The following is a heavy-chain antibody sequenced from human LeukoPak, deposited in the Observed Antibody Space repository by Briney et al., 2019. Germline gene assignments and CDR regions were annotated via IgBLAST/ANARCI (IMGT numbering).Heavy chain of an antibody. J-gene: IGHJ6*03. V-gene: IGHV4-4*07. D-gene: IGHD2-2*02. CDR3: ARDQYCSSTSCYTGGFTSYYCYYMDV. Sequence: SETLSLTCTVSGGSISSYYWSWIRQPAGKGLEWIGRIYTSGSTNYNPSLKSRVTMSVDTSKNQFSLKLSSVTAADTAVYYCARDQYCSSTSCYTGGFTSYYCYYMDVWGKGTTVTVSS. CDR2: IYTSGST. CDR1: GGSISSYY.